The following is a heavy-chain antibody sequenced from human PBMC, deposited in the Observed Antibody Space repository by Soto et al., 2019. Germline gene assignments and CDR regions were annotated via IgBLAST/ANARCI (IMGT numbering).Heavy chain of an antibody. CDR3: ASALPAAPAIPSHLAS. CDR2: IVGVGGKT. V-gene: IGHV3-23*01. J-gene: IGHJ5*01. Sequence: GGSLRLSCAASGFTVGNYAMTWVRRAPGKGLEWVSAIVGVGGKTNYADSVKGRFTISRDTSKNALYLQMNSLRDEDTAVYYCASALPAAPAIPSHLASWRQAT. CDR1: GFTVGNYA. D-gene: IGHD2-2*01.